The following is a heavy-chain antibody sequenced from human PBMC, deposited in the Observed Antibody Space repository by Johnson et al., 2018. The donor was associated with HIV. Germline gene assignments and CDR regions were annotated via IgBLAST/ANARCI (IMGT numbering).Heavy chain of an antibody. J-gene: IGHJ3*02. CDR2: ISGSGGST. V-gene: IGHV3-23*04. Sequence: VQLVESGGGLVQPGGSLRLSCAASGFTFSSYAMSWVRQAPGKGLEWVSAISGSGGSTYYADSVKGRFTISRDNAQNSLYLQMNSLRAEDTAVYYCARRGGSGWSAFDIWGQGTIVTVSS. D-gene: IGHD6-19*01. CDR1: GFTFSSYA. CDR3: ARRGGSGWSAFDI.